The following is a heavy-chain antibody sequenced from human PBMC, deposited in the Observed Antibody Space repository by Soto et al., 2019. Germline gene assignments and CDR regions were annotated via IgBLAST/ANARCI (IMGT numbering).Heavy chain of an antibody. CDR1: GFTFSSYA. CDR3: ARDLSGFDAFDI. J-gene: IGHJ3*02. V-gene: IGHV3-30-3*01. CDR2: ISYDGSNK. D-gene: IGHD7-27*01. Sequence: QVQLVESGGGVVQPGRSLRLSCAASGFTFSSYAMHWVRQAPGKGLEWVAVISYDGSNKYYADSVKGRFTISRDKSKNTLYLQMNSLRAEDTAVYYCARDLSGFDAFDIWGQGTMVTVSS.